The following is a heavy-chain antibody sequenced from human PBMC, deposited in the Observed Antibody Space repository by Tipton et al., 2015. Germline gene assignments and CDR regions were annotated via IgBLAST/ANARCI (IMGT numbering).Heavy chain of an antibody. CDR2: INHSGST. CDR3: AREVWYYDSSGYDY. V-gene: IGHV4-39*07. J-gene: IGHJ4*02. CDR1: NGSISSTRYY. D-gene: IGHD3-22*01. Sequence: TLSLTCTVSNGSISSTRYYWGWIRQPPGKGLEWIGEINHSGSTHYNPSLKSRVTMSVDTSKNQFSLHLSSVTAADTAVYYCAREVWYYDSSGYDYWGQGTLVTVSS.